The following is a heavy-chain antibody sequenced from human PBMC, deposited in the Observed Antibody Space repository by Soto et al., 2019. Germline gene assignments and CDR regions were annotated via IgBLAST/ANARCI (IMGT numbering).Heavy chain of an antibody. CDR1: GFAFSYYS. CDR2: ISGSGYSR. V-gene: IGHV3-23*01. CDR3: AKSLGTNCDDYHFHY. D-gene: IGHD1-20*01. Sequence: EVQLLESGGDLLQPGGSLRLSCAASGFAFSYYSMIWVRQAPGKGLDWVSGISGSGYSRYYAVSVRGWVTISRDNSRNSLYLQMDSRRAEDTAVYYSAKSLGTNCDDYHFHYLGQRTLVTVS. J-gene: IGHJ4*02.